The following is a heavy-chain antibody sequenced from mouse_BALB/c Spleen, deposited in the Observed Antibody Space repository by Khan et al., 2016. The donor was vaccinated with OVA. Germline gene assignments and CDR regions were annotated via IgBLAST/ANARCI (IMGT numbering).Heavy chain of an antibody. D-gene: IGHD2-2*01. CDR3: TRFGYLFAY. V-gene: IGHV1-5*01. J-gene: IGHJ3*01. CDR2: IYPGNSDT. CDR1: GYTFTSYW. Sequence: VQLQQSGTVLARPGTSVKMSCKASGYTFTSYWMHWVKQRPGQGLEWIGAIYPGNSDTSYNQKFKGKAKLTAVTSTSTAYMELSSLTNADSAVYYCTRFGYLFAYWGQGTLGTVSA.